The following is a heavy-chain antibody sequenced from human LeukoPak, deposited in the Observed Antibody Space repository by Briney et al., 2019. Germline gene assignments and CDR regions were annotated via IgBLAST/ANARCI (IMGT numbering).Heavy chain of an antibody. Sequence: GASVKISCKASGYTFTSYGISWVRQAPGQGLEWMGWISAYNGNTNYAQKLQGRVTMTTDTSTRTAYMELRSLRSDDTAVYYCARDWDIVAYYYYGMDVWGQGTTVTVSS. D-gene: IGHD5-12*01. V-gene: IGHV1-18*01. CDR3: ARDWDIVAYYYYGMDV. CDR1: GYTFTSYG. CDR2: ISAYNGNT. J-gene: IGHJ6*02.